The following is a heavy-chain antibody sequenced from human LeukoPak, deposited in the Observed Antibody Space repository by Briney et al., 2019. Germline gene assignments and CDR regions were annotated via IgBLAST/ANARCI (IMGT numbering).Heavy chain of an antibody. CDR3: ARGRQGAKTRYFDL. D-gene: IGHD1-26*01. V-gene: IGHV3-53*01. CDR1: GFSVSSNY. J-gene: IGHJ2*01. Sequence: GGSLRLSCAASGFSVSSNYMSWVRQAPEKGLEWVSVIYSGGSTYYADSVKGRFTISRDNSKNTLYLQMNSLRAEDTAVYYCARGRQGAKTRYFDLWGRGTRVTVSS. CDR2: IYSGGST.